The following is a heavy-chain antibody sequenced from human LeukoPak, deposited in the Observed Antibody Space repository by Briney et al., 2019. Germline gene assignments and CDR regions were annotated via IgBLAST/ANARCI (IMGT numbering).Heavy chain of an antibody. V-gene: IGHV4-30-4*01. CDR3: ARGQKGMEGGSGSYYHYYYYYGMDV. CDR2: IYYSGST. D-gene: IGHD3-10*01. CDR1: GGSISSNSYY. Sequence: SETLSLTCTVSGGSISSNSYYWSWIRQPPGKGLEWIGYIYYSGSTYYNPSLKSRVTISVDTSKNQFSLKLSSVTAADTAVYYCARGQKGMEGGSGSYYHYYYYYGMDVWGQGTTVTVSS. J-gene: IGHJ6*02.